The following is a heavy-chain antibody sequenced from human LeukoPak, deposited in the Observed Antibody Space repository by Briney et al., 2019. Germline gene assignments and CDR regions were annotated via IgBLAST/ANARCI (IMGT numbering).Heavy chain of an antibody. J-gene: IGHJ2*01. CDR2: IYHSGST. Sequence: PSETLSLTCTLSGGSVSSGDYYWSWIRQPPGKGLEWIGEIYHSGSTNYNPSLKSRVTISVDKSKNQFSLKLSSVTAADTAVYYCAREKKSLSGWYFDLWGRGTLVTVSS. CDR3: AREKKSLSGWYFDL. CDR1: GGSVSSGDYY. D-gene: IGHD6-19*01. V-gene: IGHV4-61*08.